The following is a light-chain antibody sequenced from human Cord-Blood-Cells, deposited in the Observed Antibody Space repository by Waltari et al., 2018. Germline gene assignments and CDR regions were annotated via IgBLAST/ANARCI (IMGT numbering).Light chain of an antibody. CDR2: DAS. CDR1: QSISSW. V-gene: IGKV1-5*01. J-gene: IGKJ1*01. Sequence: DIQTTQSPSPMSASVGDRVTTTCRASQSISSWLAWYQQKPGKAPKLLIYDASSLESGVPSRFGGSGSGTEFTLTISSLQPDDFATYYCQQYNSYSPRTFGQGTKVEIK. CDR3: QQYNSYSPRT.